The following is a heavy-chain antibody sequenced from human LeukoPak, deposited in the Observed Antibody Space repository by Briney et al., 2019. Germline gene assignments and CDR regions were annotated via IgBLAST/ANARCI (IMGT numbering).Heavy chain of an antibody. CDR2: INHSGST. CDR3: ARDYYGSGSNNWFDP. D-gene: IGHD3-10*01. CDR1: GGSFSGYY. J-gene: IGHJ5*02. V-gene: IGHV4-34*01. Sequence: SETLSLTCAVYGGSFSGYYWSWIRQPPGKGLEWIGEINHSGSTNYNPSLKSRVTISVDTSKNQFSLKLSSVTAADTAVYYCARDYYGSGSNNWFDPQGPGTMVTVSS.